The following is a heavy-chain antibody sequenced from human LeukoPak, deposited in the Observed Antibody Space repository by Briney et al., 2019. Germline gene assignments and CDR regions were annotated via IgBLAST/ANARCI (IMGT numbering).Heavy chain of an antibody. CDR3: ARDSSGRELGIFGVVIGRYYMDV. Sequence: SETLSLTCTVSGGSISSYYWSWIRQPAGKGLEWIGRIYTSGSTNYNPSLKSRVTMSVDTSKNQFSLKLSSVTAADTAVYYCARDSSGRELGIFGVVIGRYYMDVWGKGTTVTVSS. J-gene: IGHJ6*03. CDR2: IYTSGST. V-gene: IGHV4-4*07. D-gene: IGHD3-3*01. CDR1: GGSISSYY.